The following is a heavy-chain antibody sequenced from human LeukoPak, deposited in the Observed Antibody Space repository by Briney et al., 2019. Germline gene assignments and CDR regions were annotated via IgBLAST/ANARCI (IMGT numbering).Heavy chain of an antibody. Sequence: PGGSLRLSCVASGFSFNNYAMNWVRQAPGKGLEWVSLIIGSSGTTFYADSVKGRFTISRDKSKSTLCLQMNSLRAEDTAVYYCAKGAYDYIEIAYFDYWGQGSLVTVSS. CDR2: IIGSSGTT. CDR1: GFSFNNYA. V-gene: IGHV3-23*01. J-gene: IGHJ4*02. D-gene: IGHD5-12*01. CDR3: AKGAYDYIEIAYFDY.